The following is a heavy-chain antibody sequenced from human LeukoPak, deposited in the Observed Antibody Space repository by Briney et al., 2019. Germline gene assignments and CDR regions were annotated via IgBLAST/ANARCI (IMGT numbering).Heavy chain of an antibody. J-gene: IGHJ3*02. CDR3: ARVYSSGWYGGGFDI. CDR1: GFTFSSYG. Sequence: GGSLRLPCAASGFTFSSYGMHWVRQAPGKGLEWVAVIWYDGSNKYYADSVKGRFTISRDNSKNTLYLQMNSLRAEDTAVYYCARVYSSGWYGGGFDIWGQGTMVTVSS. V-gene: IGHV3-33*01. CDR2: IWYDGSNK. D-gene: IGHD6-19*01.